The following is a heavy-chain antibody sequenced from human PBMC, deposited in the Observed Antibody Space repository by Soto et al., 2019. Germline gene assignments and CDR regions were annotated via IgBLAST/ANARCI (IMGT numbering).Heavy chain of an antibody. CDR1: GFTFESHG. J-gene: IGHJ4*02. Sequence: GSLRLSCAASGFTFESHGMHWVRQAPGKGLEWVAVISYDGSNKYYTDSVKGRFTISRDNSRNTLYLDMNSLRAEDTAVYYCAQGNYYGSGTCNYWGQGTLVTVSS. V-gene: IGHV3-30*18. CDR2: ISYDGSNK. D-gene: IGHD3-10*01. CDR3: AQGNYYGSGTCNY.